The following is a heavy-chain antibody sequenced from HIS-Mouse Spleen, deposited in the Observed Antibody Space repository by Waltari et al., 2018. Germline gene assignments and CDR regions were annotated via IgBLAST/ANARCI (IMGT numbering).Heavy chain of an antibody. CDR3: ARGRFHSWNDAFDI. Sequence: QVQLPQWGAGLLTPSETLSLPCAVSGGSFSGYYSSWIRQPPGKGLEWIGEINHSGSTNYNPSLKSRVTISVDTSKNQFSLKLSSVTAADTAVYYCARGRFHSWNDAFDIWGQGTMVTVSS. CDR1: GGSFSGYY. J-gene: IGHJ3*02. D-gene: IGHD1-1*01. CDR2: INHSGST. V-gene: IGHV4-34*01.